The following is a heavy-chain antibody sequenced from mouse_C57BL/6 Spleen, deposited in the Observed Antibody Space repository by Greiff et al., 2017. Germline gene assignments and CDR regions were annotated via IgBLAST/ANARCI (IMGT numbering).Heavy chain of an antibody. D-gene: IGHD3-2*02. CDR1: GYAFSSSW. J-gene: IGHJ2*01. V-gene: IGHV1-82*01. Sequence: QVQLQQSGPELVKPGASVKISCKASGYAFSSSWMNWVKQRPGKGLEWIGRIYPGDGDTNYNGKFKGKATLTADKSSSTAYMQRSSLTSEDSAVYFCARKGTAQDYFDYWGQGTTLTVSS. CDR3: ARKGTAQDYFDY. CDR2: IYPGDGDT.